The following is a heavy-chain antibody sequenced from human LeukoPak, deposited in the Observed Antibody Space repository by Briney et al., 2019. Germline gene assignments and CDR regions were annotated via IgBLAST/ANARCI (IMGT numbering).Heavy chain of an antibody. D-gene: IGHD5-18*01. Sequence: PGGSLRLSCEASGFTFSRYSLTWVRQAPGKGLEWVSSISSSSSYIYYADSVKGRFTISRDNAKNSLYLQMNSLRAEDTALYYCARQADTAMLIWSFTDYWGRGTLVTVSS. CDR2: ISSSSSYI. CDR3: ARQADTAMLIWSFTDY. J-gene: IGHJ4*02. CDR1: GFTFSRYS. V-gene: IGHV3-21*01.